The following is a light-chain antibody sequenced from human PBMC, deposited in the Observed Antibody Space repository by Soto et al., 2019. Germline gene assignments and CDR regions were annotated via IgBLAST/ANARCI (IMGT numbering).Light chain of an antibody. V-gene: IGKV3-15*01. CDR1: QSVSNN. CDR2: GAS. Sequence: EIVMTPSPATFSVSPVERATLSCRASQSVSNNLAWYQQKTGQAPRLLIYGASTRATGVPVRFSGSGSVTEFTLTISSLQSEDFAVDYCQQYSDWWTFGQGTKVDIK. CDR3: QQYSDWWT. J-gene: IGKJ1*01.